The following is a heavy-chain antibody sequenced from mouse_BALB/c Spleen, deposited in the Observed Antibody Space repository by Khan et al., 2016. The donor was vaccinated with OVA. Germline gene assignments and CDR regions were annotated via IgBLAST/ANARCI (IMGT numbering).Heavy chain of an antibody. D-gene: IGHD1-2*01. CDR2: ISYSGST. CDR3: ARTARIKY. V-gene: IGHV3-2*02. J-gene: IGHJ2*01. CDR1: GYSITSGYG. Sequence: DVQLQESGPGLVKPSQSLSLTCTVTGYSITSGYGWNWIRQFPGNKLEWMGYISYSGSTNSNPSLKSRISITRDTSKNQFFLQLNSVTTEDTATYYCARTARIKYWGQGTTLTVSS.